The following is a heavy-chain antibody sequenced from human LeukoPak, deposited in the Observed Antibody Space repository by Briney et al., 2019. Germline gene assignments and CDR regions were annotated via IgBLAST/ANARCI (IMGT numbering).Heavy chain of an antibody. CDR2: ISYDGSNK. Sequence: GGSLRLSCAASGFTFSSYAMHWVRQAPGKGLEWVAVISYDGSNKYYADSVKGRFTISRDNSKNTLYLQMNSLRAEDTAVYYCARGPPQYYYGSGSYSQALDYWGQGTLVTVSS. CDR1: GFTFSSYA. J-gene: IGHJ4*02. V-gene: IGHV3-30*04. CDR3: ARGPPQYYYGSGSYSQALDY. D-gene: IGHD3-10*01.